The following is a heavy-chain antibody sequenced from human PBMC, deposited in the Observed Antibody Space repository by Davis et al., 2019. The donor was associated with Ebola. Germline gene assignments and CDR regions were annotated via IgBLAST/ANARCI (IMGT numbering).Heavy chain of an antibody. CDR3: ARDGGTWSGFYGLLDY. V-gene: IGHV1-3*01. J-gene: IGHJ4*02. Sequence: AASVKVSCKASGYTFSTYAMHWVRQAPGQRLEWMGWINGGNDNTKYSQKFQGRVTITRDTSATTAYMELSSLRSEDTAVYYCARDGGTWSGFYGLLDYWGQGTLVPVSS. CDR1: GYTFSTYA. D-gene: IGHD3-3*01. CDR2: INGGNDNT.